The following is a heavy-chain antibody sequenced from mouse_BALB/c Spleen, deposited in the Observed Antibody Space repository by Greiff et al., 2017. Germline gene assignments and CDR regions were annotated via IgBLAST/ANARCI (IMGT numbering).Heavy chain of an antibody. CDR3: TRDSYGNYDY. CDR2: ISSGGSYT. V-gene: IGHV5-6-4*01. D-gene: IGHD2-1*01. Sequence: EVKLVESGGGLVKPGGSLKLSCAASGFTFSSYTMSWVRQTPEKRLEWVATISSGGSYTYYPDSVKGRFTISRDNAKNTLYLQMSSLKSEDTAMYYCTRDSYGNYDYWGQGTTLTVSS. J-gene: IGHJ2*01. CDR1: GFTFSSYT.